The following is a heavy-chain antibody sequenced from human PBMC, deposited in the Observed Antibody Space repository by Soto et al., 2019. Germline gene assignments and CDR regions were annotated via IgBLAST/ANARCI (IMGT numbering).Heavy chain of an antibody. CDR1: GFTFSSYW. J-gene: IGHJ4*02. D-gene: IGHD2-21*01. Sequence: EVQLVESGGGLVEPGGSLRLSCAASGFTFSSYWMNWVRQAQGKGLEWVANIKQDGSEKYYVDSAKGRFTVSRDNAKNSLYLPINRLRAEDSVVDYWPKAPESGRYSPYHHGDPGSPVTVSS. V-gene: IGHV3-7*01. CDR2: IKQDGSEK. CDR3: PKAPESGRYSPYHH.